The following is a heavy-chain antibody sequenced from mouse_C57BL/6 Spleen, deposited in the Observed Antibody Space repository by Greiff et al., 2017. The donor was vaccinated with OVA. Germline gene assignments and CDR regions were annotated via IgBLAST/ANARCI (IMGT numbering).Heavy chain of an antibody. CDR2: IWSGGST. D-gene: IGHD2-4*01. V-gene: IGHV2-2*01. Sequence: VQLQQSGPGLVQPSQRLSITCTVSGFSFTSSGAHWVRQSPGKGLEWLGVIWSGGSTDYNAAFISRLSISKDNSKSQVVFKMNSLQADDTAIYYCARQSYDYHYFDYWGQGTTLTVSS. CDR1: GFSFTSSG. J-gene: IGHJ2*01. CDR3: ARQSYDYHYFDY.